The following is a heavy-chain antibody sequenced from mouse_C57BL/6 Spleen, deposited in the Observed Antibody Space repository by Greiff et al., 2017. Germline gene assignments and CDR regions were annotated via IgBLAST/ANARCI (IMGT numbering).Heavy chain of an antibody. Sequence: EVKLVESGPELVKPGASVKISCKASGNTFTDYYMNWVKQSHGKSLEWIGDINPNNGGTSYNQKFKGKATLTVDKSSSTAYMELRSLTSEDSAVYYCARGGYGRGDYWGQGTTLTVSS. D-gene: IGHD1-1*01. CDR3: ARGGYGRGDY. CDR1: GNTFTDYY. V-gene: IGHV1-26*01. CDR2: INPNNGGT. J-gene: IGHJ2*01.